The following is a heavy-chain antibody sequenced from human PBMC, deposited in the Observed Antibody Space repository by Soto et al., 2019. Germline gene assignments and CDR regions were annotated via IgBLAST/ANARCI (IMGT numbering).Heavy chain of an antibody. CDR1: GYMFSSYG. J-gene: IGHJ4*01. Sequence: QVQLLQSGVEVKKPGASVKVSCKASGYMFSSYGLTWVRQAPGQGLEWLGWIRGYNDDTNYAQKVQGRVNMTTDTSTNTAYMELRSLRSDDTAVYYCARVDPGQEIVVLTIDYWGQGTLVTVSS. V-gene: IGHV1-18*01. D-gene: IGHD3-22*01. CDR2: IRGYNDDT. CDR3: ARVDPGQEIVVLTIDY.